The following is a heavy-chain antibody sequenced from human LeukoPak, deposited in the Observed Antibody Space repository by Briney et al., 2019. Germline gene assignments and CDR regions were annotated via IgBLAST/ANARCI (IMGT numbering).Heavy chain of an antibody. CDR1: GGSISSYY. CDR3: ANGGCCSSTSCYPNWFDP. CDR2: IYYSGST. D-gene: IGHD2-2*01. V-gene: IGHV4-59*01. Sequence: SETLSLTCTVSGGSISSYYWSWIRQPPGKGLEWIGYIYYSGSTNYNPSLESRVTISVDTSKNQFSLKLRSVTAADTAVYYCANGGCCSSTSCYPNWFDPWGQGTLVTVSS. J-gene: IGHJ5*02.